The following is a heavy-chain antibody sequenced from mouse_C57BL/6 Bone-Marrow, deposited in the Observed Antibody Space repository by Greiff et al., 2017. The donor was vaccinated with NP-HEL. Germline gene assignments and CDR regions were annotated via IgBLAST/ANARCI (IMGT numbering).Heavy chain of an antibody. Sequence: EVQVVESGGGLVKPGGSLKLSCAASGFTFSDYGMHWVRQAPEKGLEWVAYISRGSSTIYYADTVKGRFTLSRDNAKNTLFLQMTSLRSEDTAMDYCARRGYWYFDVWGTGTTVTVSS. CDR2: ISRGSSTI. V-gene: IGHV5-17*01. CDR1: GFTFSDYG. CDR3: ARRGYWYFDV. J-gene: IGHJ1*03.